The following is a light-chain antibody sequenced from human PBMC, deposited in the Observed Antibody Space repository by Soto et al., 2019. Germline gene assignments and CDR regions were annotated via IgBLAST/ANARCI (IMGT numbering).Light chain of an antibody. CDR2: DVT. CDR3: SSYRVSGLYV. Sequence: QSALTQPASVSGSPGQSLTISCTGTSNDVGVYKYVSWYRQYPGKAPKLMIYDVTNRPSGVSDRFSGSKSGNTASLTISGLQTEDEADYYCSSYRVSGLYVFGTGTKVTVL. J-gene: IGLJ1*01. V-gene: IGLV2-14*01. CDR1: SNDVGVYKY.